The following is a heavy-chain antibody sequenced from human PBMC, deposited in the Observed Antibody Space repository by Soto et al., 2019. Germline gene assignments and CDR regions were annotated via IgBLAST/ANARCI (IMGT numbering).Heavy chain of an antibody. CDR2: IIPIFGTA. CDR3: LCTDYYDSSRGFDY. Sequence: QVQLVQSGAEVKKPGSSMNVSCKASGGTFSSYAISWVRQAPGQGLEWMGGIIPIFGTANYAQKFQGRVTITADESTSTAYMELSSLRSEDTAVYYCLCTDYYDSSRGFDYWGQGTLVTVSS. D-gene: IGHD3-22*01. V-gene: IGHV1-69*12. CDR1: GGTFSSYA. J-gene: IGHJ4*02.